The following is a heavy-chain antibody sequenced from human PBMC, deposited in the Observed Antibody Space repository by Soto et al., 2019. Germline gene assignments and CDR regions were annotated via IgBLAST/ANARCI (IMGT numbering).Heavy chain of an antibody. CDR1: SGSLSGYY. D-gene: IGHD6-6*01. CDR2: ISPSGTT. V-gene: IGHV4-34*01. Sequence: ETLSLTCSLYSGSLSGYYWSWIRQPPGKGLEWIGEISPSGTTNYSPSLKSRVSISVDTSKNQFSLNLTSLTAADTAVYYCARAPKVSGSAQTRPDFWGQGSLVTAPQ. CDR3: ARAPKVSGSAQTRPDF. J-gene: IGHJ4*02.